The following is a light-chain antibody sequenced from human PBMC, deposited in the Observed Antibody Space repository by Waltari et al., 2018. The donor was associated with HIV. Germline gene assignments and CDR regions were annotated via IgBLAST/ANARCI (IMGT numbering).Light chain of an antibody. CDR1: TSHIKTEP. CDR2: RNY. CDR3: VSYDSRLDERL. Sequence: QSVLSQPPSASGTPGSPVTISCSVSTSHIKTEPFYWYQQLPGTAPKLIIYRNYKRPSGVSDRFACSKSGASASLVISGLRSEDEAHYYCVSYDSRLDERLFGGGTKLTVL. V-gene: IGLV1-47*01. J-gene: IGLJ3*02.